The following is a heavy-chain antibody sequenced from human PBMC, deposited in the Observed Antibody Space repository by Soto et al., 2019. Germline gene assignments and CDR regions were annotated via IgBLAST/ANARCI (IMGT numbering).Heavy chain of an antibody. V-gene: IGHV3-23*01. Sequence: EVQLLESGGGLVQPGGSLRLSCAASGFTFSSYAMSWVRQAPGKGLEWVSAISGSGGSTYYADSVKGRFTISRDNPKNTLYLQMNSLRAEDTAVYYCAKDLIYDSSGIDAFDIWGQGTMVTVSS. CDR1: GFTFSSYA. J-gene: IGHJ3*02. D-gene: IGHD3-22*01. CDR2: ISGSGGST. CDR3: AKDLIYDSSGIDAFDI.